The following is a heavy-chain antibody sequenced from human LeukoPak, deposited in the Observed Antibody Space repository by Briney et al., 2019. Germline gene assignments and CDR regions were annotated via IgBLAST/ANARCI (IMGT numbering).Heavy chain of an antibody. CDR2: ISSSGGSM. CDR1: GFTFSSYA. D-gene: IGHD5-12*01. J-gene: IGHJ4*02. V-gene: IGHV3-23*01. CDR3: AKASSGYDNFDY. Sequence: GGSLRLSCAASGFTFSSYAMSWVRQAPGKGLEWVSAISSSGGSMYYADSVKGRFTVSRDNSKNTLYLQMNSLRAEDTALYYCAKASSGYDNFDYWGQGTLVTVSS.